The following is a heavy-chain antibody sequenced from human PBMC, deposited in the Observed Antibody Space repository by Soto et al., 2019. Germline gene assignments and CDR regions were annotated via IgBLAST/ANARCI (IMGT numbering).Heavy chain of an antibody. J-gene: IGHJ5*02. CDR2: IYHSGST. Sequence: PSETRSLTCAVSGGSISSGGYSWSWIRRPPGKGLEWIRYIYHSGSTYYNPSLKSRVTISVDRSKNQFSLKLSSVTAADTAVYYCARVPDRWGQGTLVTVS. CDR3: ARVPDR. D-gene: IGHD2-2*01. CDR1: GGSISSGGYS. V-gene: IGHV4-30-2*01.